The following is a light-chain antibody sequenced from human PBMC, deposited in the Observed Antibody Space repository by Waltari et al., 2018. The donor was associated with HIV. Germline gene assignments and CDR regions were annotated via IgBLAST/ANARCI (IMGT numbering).Light chain of an antibody. J-gene: IGKJ4*01. CDR3: QHYDSSPRLT. CDR1: PSVSSSY. Sequence: EIVFTPSPGTLSLSSGERATLPFRASPSVSSSYLAWYQQEPGHAPRRLIYAASCRATGIPDRFSSSGAGTDYSLTIRRLEPEDFAAYYCQHYDSSPRLTFGGGTKVEIK. V-gene: IGKV3-20*01. CDR2: AAS.